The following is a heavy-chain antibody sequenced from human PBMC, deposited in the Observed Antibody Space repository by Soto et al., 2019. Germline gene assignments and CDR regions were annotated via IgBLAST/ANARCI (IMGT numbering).Heavy chain of an antibody. D-gene: IGHD2-2*01. CDR3: ARGGCISISCYRLPYYFYYGMDV. V-gene: IGHV1-46*01. J-gene: IGHJ6*02. CDR2: INPSGGST. CDR1: GYTFTSYY. Sequence: GASVKVSCKASGYTFTSYYMHWVRQAPGQGLEWMGIINPSGGSTSYAQKFQGRVTMTRDTSTSTVYMELSSLRSEDTAVYYCARGGCISISCYRLPYYFYYGMDVWGQGTTVTVSS.